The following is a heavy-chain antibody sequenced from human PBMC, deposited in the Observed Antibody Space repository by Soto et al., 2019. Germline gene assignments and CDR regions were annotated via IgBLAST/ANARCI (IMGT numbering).Heavy chain of an antibody. J-gene: IGHJ4*02. D-gene: IGHD3-22*01. V-gene: IGHV3-23*01. CDR1: GFTFSSYA. CDR3: AKVTDYYDSSGYHPPFDY. Sequence: PGGSLRLSCAASGFTFSSYAMSWVRQAPGKGLEWVSAISGSGGSTYYADSVKGRFTISRDNSKNTLYLQMNSLGAEDTAVYYCAKVTDYYDSSGYHPPFDYWGQGTLVTVSS. CDR2: ISGSGGST.